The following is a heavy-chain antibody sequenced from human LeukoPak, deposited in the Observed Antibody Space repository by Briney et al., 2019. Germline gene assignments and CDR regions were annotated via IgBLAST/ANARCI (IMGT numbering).Heavy chain of an antibody. Sequence: PSQTLPLTCNVSGGSISSGNYYWSWIRQPAGKGLEWIGRIYSSGRTNYNPSLKSRVTISVDTSKNQFSLNLSSVTATDTAVYYCARDIHTSDWTKFDYWGQGTLVTVSS. CDR2: IYSSGRT. J-gene: IGHJ4*02. CDR3: ARDIHTSDWTKFDY. D-gene: IGHD6-19*01. V-gene: IGHV4-61*02. CDR1: GGSISSGNYY.